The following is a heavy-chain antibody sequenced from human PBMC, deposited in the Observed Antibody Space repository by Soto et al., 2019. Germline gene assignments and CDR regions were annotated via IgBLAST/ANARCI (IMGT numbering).Heavy chain of an antibody. V-gene: IGHV1-3*01. J-gene: IGHJ3*02. D-gene: IGHD3-22*01. Sequence: ASVKVSCKASGNTFTTYAMNWVRQAPGQRLEWMGWINGGNGKTKYSQNFQGRVIITRDTSASTAYMELSSLRSEDTAMYYCARAEYYYASSPGDAFDIWGQGTMVTVSS. CDR3: ARAEYYYASSPGDAFDI. CDR1: GNTFTTYA. CDR2: INGGNGKT.